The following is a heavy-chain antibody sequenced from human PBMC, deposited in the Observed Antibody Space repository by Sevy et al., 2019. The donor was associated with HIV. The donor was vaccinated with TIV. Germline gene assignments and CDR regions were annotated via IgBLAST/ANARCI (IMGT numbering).Heavy chain of an antibody. D-gene: IGHD1-26*01. CDR2: IYYNGHI. CDR3: AGENAWGRGYS. J-gene: IGHJ4*02. Sequence: SETLSLTCTVSGGSITSLYWNWIRQPPGKGLEWIANIYYNGHINYNPSLKSRVTFSLDTSKNQFSLGLRAVTAADTAMYYCAGENAWGRGYSWGQGTLVTVSS. CDR1: GGSITSLY. V-gene: IGHV4-59*08.